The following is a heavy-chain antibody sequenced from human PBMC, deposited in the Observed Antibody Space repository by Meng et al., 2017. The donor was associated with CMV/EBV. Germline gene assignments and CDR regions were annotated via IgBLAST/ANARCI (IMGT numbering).Heavy chain of an antibody. J-gene: IGHJ4*02. CDR1: GFTFSSYG. CDR3: AREGNGYGYQLLRTPYYFDY. Sequence: GESLKISCAASGFTFSSYGMHWVRQAPGKGLEWVAFIRYDGSNKYYADSVKGRFTISRDNSKNTLYLQMNSLRAEDTAVYYCAREGNGYGYQLLRTPYYFDYWGQGTLVTVSS. D-gene: IGHD2-2*01. V-gene: IGHV3-30*02. CDR2: IRYDGSNK.